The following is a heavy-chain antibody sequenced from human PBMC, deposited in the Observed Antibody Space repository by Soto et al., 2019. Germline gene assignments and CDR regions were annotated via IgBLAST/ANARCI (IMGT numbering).Heavy chain of an antibody. CDR3: ARASGSYPYHDY. J-gene: IGHJ4*02. CDR1: GGSISSGGYY. Sequence: PSDTLSLTCTVSGGSISSGGYYWSWIRQHPGKGLEWIGYIYYSGSTYYNPSLKSRVTISVDTSKNQFSLKLSSVTAADTAVYYCARASGSYPYHDYWGQGTLVTVSS. D-gene: IGHD1-26*01. CDR2: IYYSGST. V-gene: IGHV4-31*03.